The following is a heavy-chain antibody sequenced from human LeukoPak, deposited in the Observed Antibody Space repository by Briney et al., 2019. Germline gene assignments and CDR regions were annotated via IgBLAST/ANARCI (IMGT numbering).Heavy chain of an antibody. J-gene: IGHJ5*01. Sequence: SGGSRRLCCAASGFILSDYWMYWARQAPGKGLVWVSRINSDGSGTDYADSVKGRFTISRDNAKNTLFLQLNSLRVEDTAVYYCGRAGQPFSGGGVESWGQGTLITVSS. D-gene: IGHD4-23*01. CDR2: INSDGSGT. CDR3: GRAGQPFSGGGVES. CDR1: GFILSDYW. V-gene: IGHV3-74*01.